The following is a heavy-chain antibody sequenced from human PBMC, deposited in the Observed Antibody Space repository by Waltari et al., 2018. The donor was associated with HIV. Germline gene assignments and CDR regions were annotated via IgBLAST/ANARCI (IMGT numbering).Heavy chain of an antibody. D-gene: IGHD3-3*01. J-gene: IGHJ6*02. CDR3: ARDHATIFGGGGRDYGMDV. CDR1: GGSISSGGYY. V-gene: IGHV4-31*03. CDR2: IYYSGST. Sequence: QVQLQESGPGLVKPSPTLSPTCTVSGGSISSGGYYCSWIPTHPGQGLEWIGYIYYSGSTYYNPSLKSRVTISVDTSKNQFSLKLSSVTAADTAVYYCARDHATIFGGGGRDYGMDVWGQGTTVTVSS.